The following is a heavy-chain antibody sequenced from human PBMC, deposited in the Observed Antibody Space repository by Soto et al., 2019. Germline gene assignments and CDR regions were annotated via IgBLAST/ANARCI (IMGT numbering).Heavy chain of an antibody. CDR2: IIPIFGTA. CDR3: ARDRVTFVGVIVGGWFDP. J-gene: IGHJ5*02. Sequence: QVQLVQSGAEVKKPGSSVKVSCKASGGTFSSYAVSWVRQAPGQGLEWMGGIIPIFGTANYAQKFQGRVTITADESTSTAYMELSSLRSEDTAVYYCARDRVTFVGVIVGGWFDPWGQGTLVTVSS. V-gene: IGHV1-69*01. CDR1: GGTFSSYA. D-gene: IGHD3-16*02.